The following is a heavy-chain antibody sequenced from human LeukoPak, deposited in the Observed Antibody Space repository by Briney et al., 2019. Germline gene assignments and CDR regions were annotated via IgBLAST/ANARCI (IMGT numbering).Heavy chain of an antibody. CDR3: ARDTHYYGSGSPAFDL. CDR2: ISFSSATI. Sequence: GGSLRLSCAASGFTFSSYSMNWVRQAPGKGLEWVSYISFSSATIHYADSVKGRFTISRDNAKNSLYLQLNSLRAEDTALYYCARDTHYYGSGSPAFDLWGRGTMVTVSS. D-gene: IGHD3-10*01. J-gene: IGHJ3*01. V-gene: IGHV3-48*01. CDR1: GFTFSSYS.